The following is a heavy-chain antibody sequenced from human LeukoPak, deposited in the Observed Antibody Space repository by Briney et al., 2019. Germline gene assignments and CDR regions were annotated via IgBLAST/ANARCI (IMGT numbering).Heavy chain of an antibody. D-gene: IGHD3-10*01. CDR2: ISPYNGNT. Sequence: ASVKVSCKASGYSFTNYDISWVRQAPGQGLEWMGWISPYNGNTNYAQKLQGRVTMTSDTSTNTAYMEMRSLISDDTGVYYCARGQTNRLLWVGELVSNINPFDYWGQGTLVTVSS. J-gene: IGHJ4*02. V-gene: IGHV1-18*01. CDR3: ARGQTNRLLWVGELVSNINPFDY. CDR1: GYSFTNYD.